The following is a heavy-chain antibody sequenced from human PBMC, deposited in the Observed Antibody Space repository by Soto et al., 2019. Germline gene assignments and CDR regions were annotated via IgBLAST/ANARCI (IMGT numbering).Heavy chain of an antibody. CDR2: ISYDGSNK. V-gene: IGHV3-30-3*01. Sequence: GGSLRLSCAASGFTFSSYAMHWVRQAPGKGLEWVAVISYDGSNKYYADSVKGRFTISRDNSKNTLYLQMNSLRAEDTAVYYCARDRARGSSSLLYYYYYGMDVWGQGTTVTVSS. CDR3: ARDRARGSSSLLYYYYYGMDV. CDR1: GFTFSSYA. J-gene: IGHJ6*02. D-gene: IGHD6-13*01.